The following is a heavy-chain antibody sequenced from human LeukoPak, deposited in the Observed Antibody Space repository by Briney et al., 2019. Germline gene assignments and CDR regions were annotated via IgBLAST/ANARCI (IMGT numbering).Heavy chain of an antibody. V-gene: IGHV3-53*01. J-gene: IGHJ5*02. CDR3: ARDRSGSYPNWFDP. CDR2: IYSGGNT. Sequence: GGSLRLSCAASGFIVSSNYMSWVRQAPGKGLEWVSVIYSGGNTYYADSVKGRFTISRDNSKNTMYLQMNSLRAEDTALYYCARDRSGSYPNWFDPWGQGTLVTVSS. CDR1: GFIVSSNY. D-gene: IGHD3-10*01.